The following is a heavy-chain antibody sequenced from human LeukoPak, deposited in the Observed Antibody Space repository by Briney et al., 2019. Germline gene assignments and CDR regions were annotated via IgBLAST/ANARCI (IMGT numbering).Heavy chain of an antibody. J-gene: IGHJ6*03. CDR1: GGSISNYY. CDR2: IYYSGST. Sequence: SETLSLTCTVSGGSISNYYWSWIRQPPGKGLEWIGYIYYSGSTKYNPSLKSRVTMSVDTSKNQFSLKLSSVTAADTAVYYCARVSGWYNNYYYYYMDVWGKGTTVTISS. D-gene: IGHD6-19*01. CDR3: ARVSGWYNNYYYYYMDV. V-gene: IGHV4-59*12.